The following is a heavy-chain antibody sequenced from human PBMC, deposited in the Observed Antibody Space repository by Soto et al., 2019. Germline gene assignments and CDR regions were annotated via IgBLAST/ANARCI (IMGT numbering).Heavy chain of an antibody. CDR3: ARFTMVRGAIDLYFDY. V-gene: IGHV1-8*01. Sequence: ASVKVSCKASGYTFTSYDINWVRQATGQGLEWMGWMNPNSGNTGYAQKFQGRVTMTRNTSISTAYMELSSLRSEDTAVYYCARFTMVRGAIDLYFDYWGQGTLVNVSS. J-gene: IGHJ4*02. CDR2: MNPNSGNT. D-gene: IGHD3-10*01. CDR1: GYTFTSYD.